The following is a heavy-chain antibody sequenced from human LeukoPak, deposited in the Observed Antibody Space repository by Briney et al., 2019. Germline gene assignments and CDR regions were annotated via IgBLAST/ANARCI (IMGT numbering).Heavy chain of an antibody. CDR1: GFTFDDYA. CDR2: ICGNSGSI. CDR3: AKYIYRSGRYFNY. J-gene: IGHJ4*02. D-gene: IGHD3-10*01. Sequence: LRLSCAASGFTFDDYAMCAGWQVPGEGLEWVAGICGNSGSIGYADSANCLITISRDNANNSLYLQMNSLRAENTAFYYCAKYIYRSGRYFNYWGQGTLVTVSS. V-gene: IGHV3-9*01.